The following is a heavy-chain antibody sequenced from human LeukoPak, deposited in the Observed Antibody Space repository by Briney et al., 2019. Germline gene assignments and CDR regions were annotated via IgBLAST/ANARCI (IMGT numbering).Heavy chain of an antibody. D-gene: IGHD3-22*01. Sequence: GGSLRLSCAASGFTVSNNYMSWVRQAPGKGLEWVSVIYSGGSTYYADSVKGRFTISRDNSKNTLYLQMNSLRAEDTAVYYCARASYYDRKQVRAFDIWGQGTMVTVSS. J-gene: IGHJ3*02. CDR1: GFTVSNNY. V-gene: IGHV3-53*01. CDR3: ARASYYDRKQVRAFDI. CDR2: IYSGGST.